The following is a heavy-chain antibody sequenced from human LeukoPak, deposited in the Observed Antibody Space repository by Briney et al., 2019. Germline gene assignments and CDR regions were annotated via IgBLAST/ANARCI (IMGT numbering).Heavy chain of an antibody. J-gene: IGHJ3*01. V-gene: IGHV3-15*01. CDR2: IKSKTDGETT. CDR1: GFTFTNAW. Sequence: PGGSLRLSCAASGFTFTNAWMSWVRQAPGKGLEWVGRIKSKTDGETTDYAAPVKDRFTVSRDDSKDTLYLQMSSLKAEDTAMYYCTTNAGSYGIDVWGQGTMVTVSS. D-gene: IGHD1-26*01. CDR3: TTNAGSYGIDV.